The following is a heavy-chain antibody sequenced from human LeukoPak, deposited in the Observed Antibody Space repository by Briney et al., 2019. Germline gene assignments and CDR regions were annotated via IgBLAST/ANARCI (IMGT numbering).Heavy chain of an antibody. CDR1: GFTFSNAW. CDR3: ARYYYDRSGYAYYFDY. D-gene: IGHD3-22*01. Sequence: PGGSLRLSCAASGFTFSNAWMIWVRQGPGKGLEWVSLIYSGGNTDYADSVKGRFTISRDNSRNTVYLQMNSLRAEDTAVYYCARYYYDRSGYAYYFDYWGQGTLVTVSS. J-gene: IGHJ4*02. CDR2: IYSGGNT. V-gene: IGHV3-53*01.